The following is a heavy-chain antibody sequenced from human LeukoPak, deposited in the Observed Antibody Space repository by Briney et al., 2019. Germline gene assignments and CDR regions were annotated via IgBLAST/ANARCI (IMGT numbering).Heavy chain of an antibody. CDR2: IYYNGST. D-gene: IGHD6-13*01. CDR3: ARCITSSWYGDFQH. CDR1: GGSMSGYF. J-gene: IGHJ1*01. V-gene: IGHV4-59*01. Sequence: PSQTLSLTCTVSGGSMSGYFWSWVRQPPGKGLEWIGYIYYNGSTNYNPSLKSGVTISVDTSKNQFSLKLSSVTAADTAVYYCARCITSSWYGDFQHWGQGTLVTVSS.